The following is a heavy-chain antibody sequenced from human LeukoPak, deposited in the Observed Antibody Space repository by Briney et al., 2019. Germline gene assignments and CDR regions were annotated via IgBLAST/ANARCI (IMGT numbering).Heavy chain of an antibody. J-gene: IGHJ4*02. V-gene: IGHV3-49*04. Sequence: PGRSLRLSCTASGFPFGDYSMIWVRQAPGKGLEWVGSIRGETYGGTTEYAASVKGRLILSRDDSKSIAYLQLSSLKTEDTAVYYCTREKIPGLFGVLFWGQGTLVTVSS. CDR3: TREKIPGLFGVLF. CDR1: GFPFGDYS. D-gene: IGHD3-10*01. CDR2: IRGETYGGTT.